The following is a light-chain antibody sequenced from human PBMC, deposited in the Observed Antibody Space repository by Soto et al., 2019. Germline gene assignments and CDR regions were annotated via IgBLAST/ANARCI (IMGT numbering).Light chain of an antibody. V-gene: IGKV1-5*03. CDR1: QSIGSW. CDR3: QPCYTYST. Sequence: DIQLTQSPSILSASVGDRVTITCRASQSIGSWLAWYQQKPGKAPNLLIFQTSNLESGVPSSFSGSGSGTEFTLTISSLQPDDFATYYCQPCYTYSTFGQGTKVETK. J-gene: IGKJ1*01. CDR2: QTS.